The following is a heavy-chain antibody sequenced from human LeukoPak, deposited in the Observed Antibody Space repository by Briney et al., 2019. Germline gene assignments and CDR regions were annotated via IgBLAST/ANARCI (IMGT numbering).Heavy chain of an antibody. CDR1: GFTVSSNY. J-gene: IGHJ4*02. V-gene: IGHV3-53*01. Sequence: GGSLRLSCAASGFTVSSNYMSWVRQAPGKGLEWVSVIYSGGRTYYADSVKGRFTISRDNSKNTLYLQMNSLRAEDTAVYYCARDNGYSYGYVDYWGQGTLVTVSS. D-gene: IGHD5-18*01. CDR2: IYSGGRT. CDR3: ARDNGYSYGYVDY.